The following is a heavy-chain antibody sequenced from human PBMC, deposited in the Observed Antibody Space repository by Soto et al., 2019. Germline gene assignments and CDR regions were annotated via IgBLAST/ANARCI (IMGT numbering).Heavy chain of an antibody. CDR3: ASVWTLIGYCSGGSCKTNDY. Sequence: SETLSLTCTVSGGSVGSTSFSWGWIRRPPGKGLEWIGGVYYYGNTYKNPSLESRVTISIDTSKNQFSLKLSSVTAADTAVYYCASVWTLIGYCSGGSCKTNDYWGQGTLVTVSS. D-gene: IGHD2-15*01. J-gene: IGHJ4*02. V-gene: IGHV4-39*01. CDR2: VYYYGNT. CDR1: GGSVGSTSFS.